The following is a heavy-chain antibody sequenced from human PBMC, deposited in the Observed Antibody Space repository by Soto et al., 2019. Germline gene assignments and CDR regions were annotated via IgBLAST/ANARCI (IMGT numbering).Heavy chain of an antibody. Sequence: TGGSLRLSCAASGFTFSSYSMNWVRQAPGKGLEWVSSISSSSSYIYYADSVKGRFTISRDNAKNSLYLQMNSLRAEDTAVYYCARVTVDIVAAPLYYYMDVWGKGTTVTVSS. CDR2: ISSSSSYI. J-gene: IGHJ6*03. D-gene: IGHD5-12*01. V-gene: IGHV3-21*01. CDR1: GFTFSSYS. CDR3: ARVTVDIVAAPLYYYMDV.